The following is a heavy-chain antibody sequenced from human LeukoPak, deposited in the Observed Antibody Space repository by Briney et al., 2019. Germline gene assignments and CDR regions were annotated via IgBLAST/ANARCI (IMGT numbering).Heavy chain of an antibody. V-gene: IGHV1-46*01. CDR1: GYTFTGYY. CDR2: INPSGGST. D-gene: IGHD5-12*01. CDR3: ARVTRGYSGYDAQPYFDY. J-gene: IGHJ4*02. Sequence: ASVKVSCKASGYTFTGYYMHWVRQAPGQGLEWMGIINPSGGSTSYAQKFQGRVTMTRDMSTSTVYMELSSLRSEDTAVYYCARVTRGYSGYDAQPYFDYWGQGTLVTVSS.